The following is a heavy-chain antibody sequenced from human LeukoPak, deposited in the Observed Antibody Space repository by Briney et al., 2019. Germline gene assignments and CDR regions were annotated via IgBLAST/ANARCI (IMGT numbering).Heavy chain of an antibody. D-gene: IGHD5-24*01. J-gene: IGHJ4*02. V-gene: IGHV3-21*01. CDR2: ISSSSSYI. CDR3: ARGLEMATIFCLDY. Sequence: GGSLRLSCAAPGFTFSSYSMNWVRQAPGKGLEWVSSISSSSSYIYYADSVKGRFTISRGNAKNSLYLQMNSLRAEDTAVYYCARGLEMATIFCLDYWGQGTLVTVSS. CDR1: GFTFSSYS.